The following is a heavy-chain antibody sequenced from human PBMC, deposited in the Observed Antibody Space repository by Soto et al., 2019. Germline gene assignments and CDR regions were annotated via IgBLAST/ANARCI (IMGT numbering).Heavy chain of an antibody. D-gene: IGHD3-16*02. V-gene: IGHV4-30-2*01. CDR1: GGSISSGGYS. J-gene: IGHJ4*02. CDR2: IYYSGST. Sequence: QLQLQESGSGLVKPSQTLSLTCAVSGGSISSGGYSWSWIRQPPGKGLEWIGYIYYSGSTYYNPSLKSRVTISVDRSKNQFSLKLSSVTAADTAVYYCARALVIPYFDYWGQGTLVTVSS. CDR3: ARALVIPYFDY.